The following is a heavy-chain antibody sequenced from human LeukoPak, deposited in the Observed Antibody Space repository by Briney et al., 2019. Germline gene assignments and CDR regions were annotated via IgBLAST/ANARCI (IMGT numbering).Heavy chain of an antibody. V-gene: IGHV4-59*01. J-gene: IGHJ4*02. CDR2: IHYSGTT. D-gene: IGHD5-24*01. CDR1: GGSISSYY. CDR3: ARDLDGYNLLFHY. Sequence: SETLSLTCTVSGGSISSYYWSWIRQPPGKGLEWIGYIHYSGTTKYNPSLKSRVIISVDTSKNQFSLKLTSVTAADTAVYCCARDLDGYNLLFHYWGQGTLVTVSS.